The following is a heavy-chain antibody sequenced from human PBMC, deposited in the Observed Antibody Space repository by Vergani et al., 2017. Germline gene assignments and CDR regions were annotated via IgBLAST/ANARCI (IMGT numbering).Heavy chain of an antibody. CDR2: ISSSSSYI. J-gene: IGHJ6*03. CDR3: ARGGDCSSTGCYMGYYYYYMDV. V-gene: IGHV3-21*01. Sequence: EVQLVESGGGLVKPGGSLRLSCAASGFTFSSYSMNWVRQAPGKGLEWVSSISSSSSYIYYADSVKGRFTISRDNAKNSLYLQMNSLRAEDTAVYYCARGGDCSSTGCYMGYYYYYMDVWGKGTTVTVSS. CDR1: GFTFSSYS. D-gene: IGHD2-2*02.